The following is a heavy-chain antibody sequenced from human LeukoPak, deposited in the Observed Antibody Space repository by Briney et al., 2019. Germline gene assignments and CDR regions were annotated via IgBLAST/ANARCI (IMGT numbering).Heavy chain of an antibody. CDR3: AKHRLTPLGYCSSTSCYFSGGDAFDI. V-gene: IGHV4-39*01. J-gene: IGHJ3*02. Sequence: SETLSLTCTVSGDSVSSRSYYWGWIRQPPGKGLEWIWSIYYSGTTYYNPSLKSRVTTSVDTSKNQFSLKLSSVTAADTAIYYCAKHRLTPLGYCSSTSCYFSGGDAFDIWGQGTMVTVSS. D-gene: IGHD2-2*01. CDR2: IYYSGTT. CDR1: GDSVSSRSYY.